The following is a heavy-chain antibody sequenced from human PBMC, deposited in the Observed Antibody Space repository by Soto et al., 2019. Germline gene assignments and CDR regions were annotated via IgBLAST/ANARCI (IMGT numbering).Heavy chain of an antibody. Sequence: QVQLVQSGAEVKKPGASVKVSCKASGYTFTSYGISRVRQAPGLGLEWKGWINAYNGNTNYAQKLQDRVTMTTDTTTSTAYMELRSLRSDDTAVYFCARDWFGVDYWGRGTLVTVSS. CDR3: ARDWFGVDY. CDR1: GYTFTSYG. V-gene: IGHV1-18*01. CDR2: INAYNGNT. D-gene: IGHD3-16*01. J-gene: IGHJ4*02.